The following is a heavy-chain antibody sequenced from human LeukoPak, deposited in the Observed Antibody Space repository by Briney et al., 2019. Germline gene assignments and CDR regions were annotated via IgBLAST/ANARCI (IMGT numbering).Heavy chain of an antibody. CDR2: INHSGST. CDR1: GVSFSGYY. CDR3: ARVPYYGSGSYYNQRHYYYYMDV. V-gene: IGHV4-34*01. Sequence: SETLSLTCAVYGVSFSGYYWSWIRQPPGKGLEWIGEINHSGSTNYNPSLKSRVTISVDTSKNQFSLKLSSVTAADTAVYYCARVPYYGSGSYYNQRHYYYYMDVWGKGTTVTVSS. J-gene: IGHJ6*03. D-gene: IGHD3-10*01.